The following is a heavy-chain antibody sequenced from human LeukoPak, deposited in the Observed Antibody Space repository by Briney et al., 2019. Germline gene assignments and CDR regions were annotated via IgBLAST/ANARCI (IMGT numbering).Heavy chain of an antibody. CDR3: ARDFIGMGRTTVTTNYYYGMDV. CDR2: IYYSGST. Sequence: SETLSLTCTVSGGSISSGDYYWSWIRQPPGKGLEWIGYIYYSGSTYYNPSLKSRVTMSVDTSKNQLSLKLSSVTAADTAVYYCARDFIGMGRTTVTTNYYYGMDVWGKGTTVTVSS. D-gene: IGHD4-17*01. CDR1: GGSISSGDYY. J-gene: IGHJ6*04. V-gene: IGHV4-30-4*01.